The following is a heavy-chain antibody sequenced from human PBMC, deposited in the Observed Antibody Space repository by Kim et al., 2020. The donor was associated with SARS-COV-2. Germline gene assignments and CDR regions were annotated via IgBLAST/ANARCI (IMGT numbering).Heavy chain of an antibody. V-gene: IGHV4-34*01. D-gene: IGHD5-12*01. Sequence: HKSRVTISVDTSKNQCSLKLSSVTAADTAVYYCARAARFGDGYNPISFDYWGQGTLVTVSS. J-gene: IGHJ4*02. CDR3: ARAARFGDGYNPISFDY.